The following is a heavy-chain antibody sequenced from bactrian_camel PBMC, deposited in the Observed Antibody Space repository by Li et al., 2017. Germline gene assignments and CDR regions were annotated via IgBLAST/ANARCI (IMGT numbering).Heavy chain of an antibody. J-gene: IGHJ4*01. D-gene: IGHD6*01. V-gene: IGHV3S53*01. CDR2: IDPDGST. Sequence: VQLVESGGGSVQAGGSLRLSCEASGFTFRHCIGWFRQAPGKEREGVAAIDPDGSTSYADSVKGRFSISKDNVKNTAYLQMNSLKSEDTGVYYCAEGYCEVVAGSVDPEYEYSYWGQGTQVTVS. CDR3: AEGYCEVVAGSVDPEYEYSY. CDR1: GFTFRHC.